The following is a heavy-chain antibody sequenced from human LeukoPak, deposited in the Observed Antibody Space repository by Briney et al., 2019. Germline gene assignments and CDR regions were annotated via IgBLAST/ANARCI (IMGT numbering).Heavy chain of an antibody. D-gene: IGHD3-22*01. CDR1: GFTFSGSA. Sequence: GGSLKLSCAASGFTFSGSAMHWVRQASGKGLEWVGRIRSKVNNYATAYAASVKGRFTISRDESENTAYLQMNSLKTENTAVYYCTRRSGDDSRGYYDYWGQGTLVTVSS. CDR3: TRRSGDDSRGYYDY. V-gene: IGHV3-73*01. J-gene: IGHJ4*02. CDR2: IRSKVNNYAT.